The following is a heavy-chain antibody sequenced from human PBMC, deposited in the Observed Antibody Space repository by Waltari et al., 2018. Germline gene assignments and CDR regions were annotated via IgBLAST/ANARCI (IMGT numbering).Heavy chain of an antibody. Sequence: EVQLVESGGGLVKPGGSLRLSCAASGFTFSSYSMNWVRQAPGKGLEWVSSISSSSSYIYYADSVKGRFTISRDNAKNSLYLQMNSLRAEDTAVYYCARPVTPPGAFDIWGQGTMVTVSS. CDR3: ARPVTPPGAFDI. J-gene: IGHJ3*02. CDR2: ISSSSSYI. V-gene: IGHV3-21*01. CDR1: GFTFSSYS.